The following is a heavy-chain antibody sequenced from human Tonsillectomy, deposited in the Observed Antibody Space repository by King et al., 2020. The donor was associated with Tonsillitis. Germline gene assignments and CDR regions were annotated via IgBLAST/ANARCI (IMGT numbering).Heavy chain of an antibody. D-gene: IGHD3-22*01. Sequence: VQLQQSGPGLVKPSQTLSLTCAISGDSVSSNSAAWNWIRQSPSRGLEWLGRTYYRSKWYNDYAVSVKSRITINPDTSKNQFSLQLNSVTPEDTAVYYRARDPGDGYYGRSGPYAFDIWGQGTMVTVSS. CDR2: TYYRSKWYN. J-gene: IGHJ3*02. CDR3: ARDPGDGYYGRSGPYAFDI. V-gene: IGHV6-1*01. CDR1: GDSVSSNSAA.